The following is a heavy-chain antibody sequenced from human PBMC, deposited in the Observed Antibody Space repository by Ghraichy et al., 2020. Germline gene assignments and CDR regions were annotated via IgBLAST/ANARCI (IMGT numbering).Heavy chain of an antibody. CDR2: ISGSGGST. D-gene: IGHD6-13*01. CDR3: AKDRRQQPTDYDL. V-gene: IGHV3-23*01. J-gene: IGHJ2*01. Sequence: GGSLRLSCAASGFTFSSYVMSWVRQAPGKGLEWVSKISGSGGSTYYADSVKGRFTISRDNSKNTLYLQMNSLRPEDTAVYYCAKDRRQQPTDYDLWGRGTLVTVSS. CDR1: GFTFSSYV.